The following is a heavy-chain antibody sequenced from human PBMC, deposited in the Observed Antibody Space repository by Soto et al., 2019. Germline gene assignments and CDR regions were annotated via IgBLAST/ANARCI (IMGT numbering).Heavy chain of an antibody. CDR3: ARGNYYSGLDV. CDR1: GDSVSSNSAA. V-gene: IGHV6-1*01. Sequence: PSQTLSLTCAISGDSVSSNSAAWNWLRQSPSRGLEWLGRTFYRSRWYNDYAVSVKSQITINPDTSKNHFSLHLNSVTSEVMAVYYCARGNYYSGLDVWGKGTTVTVSS. CDR2: TFYRSRWYN. J-gene: IGHJ6*04.